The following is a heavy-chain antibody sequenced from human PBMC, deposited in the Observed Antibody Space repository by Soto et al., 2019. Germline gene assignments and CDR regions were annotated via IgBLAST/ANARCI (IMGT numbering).Heavy chain of an antibody. CDR2: MNPNSGNT. CDR1: GYTFTSYD. V-gene: IGHV1-8*01. CDR3: ARGLYYGSGTNDYGMDV. D-gene: IGHD3-10*01. Sequence: QVQLVQSGAEVKKPGASVKVSCKASGYTFTSYDINWVRQATGQGREWMGWMNPNSGNTGYAQKFQGRVTMTRNTSISTAYLELSSLRSEDTAVYYCARGLYYGSGTNDYGMDVWGQGTTVTVSS. J-gene: IGHJ6*02.